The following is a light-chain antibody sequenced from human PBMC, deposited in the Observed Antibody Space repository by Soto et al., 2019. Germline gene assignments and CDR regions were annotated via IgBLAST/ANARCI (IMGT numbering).Light chain of an antibody. CDR3: AAWDDSMNGQV. CDR1: ISNIGSNT. Sequence: QSVLAHPPSASGTPGHRVTISCSGGISNIGSNTVNWYPQLPGTAPKLFIYIDNQRPSGVPDRFTGSKSGTSAPLAIDGLQSDDEADYYCAAWDDSMNGQVFGGGTKVSVL. CDR2: IDN. V-gene: IGLV1-44*01. J-gene: IGLJ2*01.